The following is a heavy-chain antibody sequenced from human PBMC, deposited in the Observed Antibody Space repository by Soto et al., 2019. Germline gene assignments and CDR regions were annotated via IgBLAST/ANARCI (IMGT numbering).Heavy chain of an antibody. CDR3: ARYPEQWLDEDY. D-gene: IGHD6-19*01. Sequence: QVQLVQSGAEVKKPGASVKVSCKASGYTFTSYDINWVRQATGQGLEWMGWMNPNRGNTGYAQKFQGRVTMTRNTSISTAYMELSSLRSEDTAVYYCARYPEQWLDEDYWGQGTLVTVSS. J-gene: IGHJ4*02. CDR2: MNPNRGNT. CDR1: GYTFTSYD. V-gene: IGHV1-8*01.